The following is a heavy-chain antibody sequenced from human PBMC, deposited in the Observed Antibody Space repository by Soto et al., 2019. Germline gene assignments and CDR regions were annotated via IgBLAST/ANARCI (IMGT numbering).Heavy chain of an antibody. Sequence: QVQLVQSGPELRKPGSSVKVSCKASGGTFSDSTINWVRQAPAQRLEWMGGIIPIFDTANYAEKFQGRVTITADESTSTSFMEVSSLRSEDTAVYYCAINGTLTGYSYGMDVWGQGTMVTVSS. J-gene: IGHJ6*02. CDR3: AINGTLTGYSYGMDV. CDR2: IIPIFDTA. CDR1: GGTFSDST. D-gene: IGHD1-20*01. V-gene: IGHV1-69*01.